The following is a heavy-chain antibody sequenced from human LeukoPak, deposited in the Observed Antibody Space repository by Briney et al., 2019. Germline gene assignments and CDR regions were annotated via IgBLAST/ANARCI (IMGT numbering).Heavy chain of an antibody. J-gene: IGHJ5*02. CDR3: ARGDYYYDSSGYYRNWFDP. Sequence: PSETLSLTCTVSGGSISSYYWSWIRQPAGKGLEWIGRIYTSGSTNYNPSLKSRVTMSVDTSKNQFSLKLSSVTAADTAVYYCARGDYYYDSSGYYRNWFDPWGQETLVTVSS. CDR1: GGSISSYY. V-gene: IGHV4-4*07. D-gene: IGHD3-22*01. CDR2: IYTSGST.